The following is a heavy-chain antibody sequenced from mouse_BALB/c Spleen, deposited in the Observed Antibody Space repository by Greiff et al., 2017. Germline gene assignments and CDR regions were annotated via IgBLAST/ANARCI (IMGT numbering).Heavy chain of an antibody. J-gene: IGHJ4*01. V-gene: IGHV1-80*01. CDR1: GYAFSSYW. CDR3: ARDLHYYGSSFYAMDY. D-gene: IGHD1-1*01. Sequence: QVQLKESGAELVRPGSSVKISCKASGYAFSSYWMNWVKQRPGQGLEWIGQIYPGDGDTNYNGKFKGKATLTADKSSSTAYMQLSSLTSEDSAVYFCARDLHYYGSSFYAMDYWGQGTSVTVSS. CDR2: IYPGDGDT.